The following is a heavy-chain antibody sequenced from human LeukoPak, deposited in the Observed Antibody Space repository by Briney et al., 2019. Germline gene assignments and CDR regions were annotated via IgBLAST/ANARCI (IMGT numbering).Heavy chain of an antibody. J-gene: IGHJ4*02. CDR1: AFTFSSYR. CDR2: IDEDGTEK. CDR3: ARAITAVDSY. V-gene: IGHV3-7*01. Sequence: GGSLRLSCAASAFTFSSYRMNWVRQAPGKGLEWVAGIDEDGTEKYYVEPVKGRFTIYRDNAKKSVYLQMNSLRADDTAVYYCARAITAVDSYWGQGTLVTVSS. D-gene: IGHD6-13*01.